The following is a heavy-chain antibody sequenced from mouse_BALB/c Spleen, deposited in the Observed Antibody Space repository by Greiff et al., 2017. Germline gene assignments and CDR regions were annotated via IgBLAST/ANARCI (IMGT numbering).Heavy chain of an antibody. J-gene: IGHJ4*01. CDR1: GFAFSSYD. Sequence: EVMLVESGGGLVKPGGSLKLSCAASGFAFSSYDMSWVRQTPEKRLELVAYISSGGGSTYYPDTVKGRFTITRDHAKNTLYLQMSSLKSEDTAMYYCARTLGYDSYAMDYWGQGTSVTVSS. V-gene: IGHV5-12-1*01. CDR3: ARTLGYDSYAMDY. CDR2: ISSGGGST. D-gene: IGHD3-1*01.